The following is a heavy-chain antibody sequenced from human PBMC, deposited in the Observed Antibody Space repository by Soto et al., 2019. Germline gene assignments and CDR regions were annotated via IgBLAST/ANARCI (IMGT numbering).Heavy chain of an antibody. Sequence: EVQLVESGGGLVQPGGSLRLSCAASGFTFSSYWMHWVRQAPGKGLVWVSHINSDGSSTTYADSVKGRFTISRDNAKNTLYLQMNSLRAGDPAVYSCVRDDTGLEFDYWGLGTLVTVSS. D-gene: IGHD1-1*01. CDR3: VRDDTGLEFDY. CDR2: INSDGSST. J-gene: IGHJ4*02. CDR1: GFTFSSYW. V-gene: IGHV3-74*01.